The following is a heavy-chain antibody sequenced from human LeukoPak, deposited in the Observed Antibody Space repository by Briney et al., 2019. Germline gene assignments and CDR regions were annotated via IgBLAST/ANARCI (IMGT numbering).Heavy chain of an antibody. J-gene: IGHJ4*02. CDR2: INPNSGGT. CDR1: GYTFTGYY. CDR3: ARKFAGRWLQFVDY. Sequence: ASVKVSCKASGYTFTGYYMHWVRQAPGQGLEWMGWINPNSGGTNYAQKFQGRVTMTRDTSISTAYMELSRLRSDDTAVYYRARKFAGRWLQFVDYWGQGTLVTVSS. D-gene: IGHD5-24*01. V-gene: IGHV1-2*02.